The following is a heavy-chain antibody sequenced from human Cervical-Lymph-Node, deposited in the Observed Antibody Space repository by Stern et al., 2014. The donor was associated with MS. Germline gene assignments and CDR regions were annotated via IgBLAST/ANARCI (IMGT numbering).Heavy chain of an antibody. V-gene: IGHV1-69*14. CDR2: IIPIFDTP. CDR3: VLPSKVTTAAFDV. CDR1: GGTFTSFS. J-gene: IGHJ3*01. D-gene: IGHD4-17*01. Sequence: QDQLVQSGAEVKKPGSSVNVSCKASGGTFTSFSINWVRQVPGQSLEWMGGIIPIFDTPNHAQKFQGRVTITADSSTSTVYMALNSLRSDDTAVYYCVLPSKVTTAAFDVWGRGTMVTVSS.